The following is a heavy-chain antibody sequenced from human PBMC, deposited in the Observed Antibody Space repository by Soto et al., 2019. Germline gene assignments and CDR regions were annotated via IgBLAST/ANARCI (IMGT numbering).Heavy chain of an antibody. Sequence: PSETLSLTCAVYGGSFSGYYWSWIRQPPGKGLEWIGEINHSGSTNYNPSLKSRVTISVDTSKNQFSLKLSSVTAADTAVYYCAGATGSVANRRWFDPWGQGTLVTVSS. CDR2: INHSGST. D-gene: IGHD6-19*01. V-gene: IGHV4-34*01. CDR3: AGATGSVANRRWFDP. J-gene: IGHJ5*02. CDR1: GGSFSGYY.